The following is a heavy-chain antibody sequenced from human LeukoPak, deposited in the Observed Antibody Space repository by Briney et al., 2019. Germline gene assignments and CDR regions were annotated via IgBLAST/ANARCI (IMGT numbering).Heavy chain of an antibody. J-gene: IGHJ4*02. CDR2: ISGSGAIT. D-gene: IGHD1-26*01. CDR1: GFTLSSFP. Sequence: GGSLRLSCAASGFTLSSFPMSWVRQAPGKGLEWVSVISGSGAITYYADSVRGRFTISRDNSKNTLDLQMNSLRVEDTAVHYCAKERLVGVKGIDYWGQGTLVTVSS. CDR3: AKERLVGVKGIDY. V-gene: IGHV3-23*01.